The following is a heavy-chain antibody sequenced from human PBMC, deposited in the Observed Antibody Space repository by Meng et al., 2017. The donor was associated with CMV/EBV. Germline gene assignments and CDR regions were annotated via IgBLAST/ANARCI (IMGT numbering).Heavy chain of an antibody. D-gene: IGHD2-2*01. J-gene: IGHJ6*02. CDR2: IIPIFGTA. CDR1: GFTFTSSA. Sequence: SVKVSCKASGFTFTSSAVQWVRQARGQRLEWMGGIIPIFGTANYAQKFQGRVTITTDESTSTAYMELSSLRSEDTAVYYCARLIVVVPAASYYYYYYGMDVWGQGTTVTVSS. V-gene: IGHV1-69*05. CDR3: ARLIVVVPAASYYYYYYGMDV.